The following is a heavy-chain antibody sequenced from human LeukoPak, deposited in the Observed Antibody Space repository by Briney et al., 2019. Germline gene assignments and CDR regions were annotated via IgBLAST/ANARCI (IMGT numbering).Heavy chain of an antibody. Sequence: PSASVKVSCKASGYTFTSYYMRWVRQAPGQGLEWMGTINRSGGSTSYARKLKGRVTMTRDTSTSTVYMELSRLRAEDTAVYYCARELGLSGYYYAEYFQHWGQGTLVTVSS. CDR1: GYTFTSYY. D-gene: IGHD3-22*01. CDR3: ARELGLSGYYYAEYFQH. CDR2: INRSGGST. V-gene: IGHV1-46*04. J-gene: IGHJ1*01.